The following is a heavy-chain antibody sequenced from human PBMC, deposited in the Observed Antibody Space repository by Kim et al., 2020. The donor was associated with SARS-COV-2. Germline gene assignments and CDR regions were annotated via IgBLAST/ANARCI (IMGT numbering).Heavy chain of an antibody. V-gene: IGHV4-39*01. Sequence: SETLSLTCSVSGDSISTSSYSWGWIRQPPGKGLEWIGRIYYSGNAYYNPSLQSRLTISVDTSKNQFSLMVRSVTAADTAVYYCARRRDPQQLGGNWLDPWGQGTLVTVSS. CDR1: GDSISTSSYS. CDR2: IYYSGNA. D-gene: IGHD1-1*01. J-gene: IGHJ5*02. CDR3: ARRRDPQQLGGNWLDP.